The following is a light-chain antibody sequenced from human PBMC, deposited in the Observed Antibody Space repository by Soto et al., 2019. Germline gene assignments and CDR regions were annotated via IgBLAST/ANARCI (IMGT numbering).Light chain of an antibody. CDR3: SSYTSSSTRV. J-gene: IGLJ2*01. CDR1: SSDVGGYNY. CDR2: DVS. V-gene: IGLV2-14*01. Sequence: SALTKPASVSGSPGQSITISCTGTSSDVGGYNYVSWYQQHPGKAPKLMIYDVSNRPSGVSNRFSGSKSGNTASLTISGLQAEDEADYYCSSYTSSSTRVFGGGTKVTVL.